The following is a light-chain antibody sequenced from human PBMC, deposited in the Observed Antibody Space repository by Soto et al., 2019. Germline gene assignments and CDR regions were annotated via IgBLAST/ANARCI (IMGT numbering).Light chain of an antibody. CDR1: SSNIGKNY. J-gene: IGLJ2*01. V-gene: IGLV1-51*01. Sequence: QSVLTQPPSVSAAPGQKATISCSGSSSNIGKNYVSWYQRLPGTAPKLLIYDNNERSSGIPDRFSGSKSGTSATLGIAGLQTGDEADYYCGTWDNSLSAVVFGGGTQLTVL. CDR2: DNN. CDR3: GTWDNSLSAVV.